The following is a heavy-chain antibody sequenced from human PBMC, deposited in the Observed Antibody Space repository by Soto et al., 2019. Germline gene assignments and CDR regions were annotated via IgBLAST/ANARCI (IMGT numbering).Heavy chain of an antibody. CDR2: IDADDPYT. Sequence: GESLKISCVGSGYTFTSYWINWVRQMPGKCLEWMGRIDADDPYTYYCPAFQGHVIFSVDKFNNTAFLQWSSLSASDDAMYYCSRRRKTTMHYFSFYGMDVWAQGTTVTVSS. V-gene: IGHV5-10-1*01. CDR3: SRRRKTTMHYFSFYGMDV. D-gene: IGHD4-17*01. CDR1: GYTFTSYW. J-gene: IGHJ6*02.